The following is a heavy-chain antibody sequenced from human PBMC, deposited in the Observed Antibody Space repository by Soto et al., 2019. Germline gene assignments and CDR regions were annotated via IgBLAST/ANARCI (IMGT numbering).Heavy chain of an antibody. CDR2: VSQDGSFN. CDR1: GFTFSDYG. CDR3: ARIRTRGTGDAFDV. Sequence: GGSLRLSCAASGFTFSDYGMHWVRQAPGRGLEWVAIVSQDGSFNYYPDSVRGRFSISRDNSKDMVYLQMNSLRAEDTAVYYCARIRTRGTGDAFDVWGQGTMVTV. V-gene: IGHV3-30*03. D-gene: IGHD1-1*01. J-gene: IGHJ3*01.